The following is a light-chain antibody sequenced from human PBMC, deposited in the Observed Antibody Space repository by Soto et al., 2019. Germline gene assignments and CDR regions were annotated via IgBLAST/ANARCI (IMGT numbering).Light chain of an antibody. J-gene: IGKJ1*01. CDR1: QSISIW. Sequence: DIQMTQSPSTLSASVGDRVTITCRASQSISIWLAWYQQQPGKAPKLLIYKASSLESGVPSRFSGRGSGTEFTLTISSLQPDDFATYYCQQYNSYPRAFGQGTKVEIK. V-gene: IGKV1-5*03. CDR2: KAS. CDR3: QQYNSYPRA.